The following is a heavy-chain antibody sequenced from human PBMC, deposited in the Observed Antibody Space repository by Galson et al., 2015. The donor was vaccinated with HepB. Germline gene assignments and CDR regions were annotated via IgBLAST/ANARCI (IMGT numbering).Heavy chain of an antibody. Sequence: ETLSLTCTVSGDSLASYYWSWIRQSPEKGLEWIGYIYNSGSTNYNPALKSRVTISLDTSKNQFSLKLTSVTAADTAVYYCARSWGDSWYYFDFWGQGTRVTVSS. CDR1: GDSLASYY. CDR3: ARSWGDSWYYFDF. V-gene: IGHV4-59*01. J-gene: IGHJ4*02. D-gene: IGHD7-27*01. CDR2: IYNSGST.